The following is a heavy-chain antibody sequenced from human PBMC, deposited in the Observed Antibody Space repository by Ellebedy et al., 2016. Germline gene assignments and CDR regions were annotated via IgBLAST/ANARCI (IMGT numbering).Heavy chain of an antibody. CDR2: IDQEGRST. CDR1: GFIFYNYW. Sequence: GGSLRLSXSASGFIFYNYWMHWVRQVPGKGLEWISHIDQEGRSTSYADSVKGRFSISRDNAKNTLYLQMNSLRADDTAVYYCVKAVGGLDSWGQGTLVSVSS. J-gene: IGHJ4*02. CDR3: VKAVGGLDS. D-gene: IGHD2-15*01. V-gene: IGHV3-74*01.